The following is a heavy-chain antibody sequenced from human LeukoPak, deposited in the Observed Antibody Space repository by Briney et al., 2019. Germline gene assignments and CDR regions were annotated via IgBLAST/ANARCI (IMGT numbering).Heavy chain of an antibody. CDR1: GGSISSGGYS. V-gene: IGHV4-30-2*01. D-gene: IGHD3-22*01. Sequence: SQTLSLTCAVSGGSISSGGYSWSWIRQPPGKGLEWIGYIYHSGSTYYNPSLKSRVTISVDRSKNQFSLKLSSVTAADTAVYYCARGGYYYDSSGYSPTIFDYWGQGTLVTVSS. CDR3: ARGGYYYDSSGYSPTIFDY. CDR2: IYHSGST. J-gene: IGHJ4*02.